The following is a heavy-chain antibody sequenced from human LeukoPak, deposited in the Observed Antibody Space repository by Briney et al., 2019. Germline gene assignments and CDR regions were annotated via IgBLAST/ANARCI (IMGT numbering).Heavy chain of an antibody. CDR2: ISAYNVNT. Sequence: ASVKVSCKASGYTFTSYGISWVRLAPGQGLEWMGWISAYNVNTNYAQKLQDRVTMTTDTSTSTAYMELRSLRSDDTAVYYCARRSDIVVVPAAMEYSTWGLFDYWGQGTLVTVSS. V-gene: IGHV1-18*01. CDR3: ARRSDIVVVPAAMEYSTWGLFDY. CDR1: GYTFTSYG. D-gene: IGHD2-2*01. J-gene: IGHJ4*02.